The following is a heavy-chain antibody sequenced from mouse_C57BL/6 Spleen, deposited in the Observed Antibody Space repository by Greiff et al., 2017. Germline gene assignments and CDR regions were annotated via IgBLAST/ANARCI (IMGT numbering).Heavy chain of an antibody. J-gene: IGHJ3*01. V-gene: IGHV1-39*01. Sequence: VHVKQSGPELVKPGASVKISCKASGYSFTDYNMNWVKQSNGKSLEWIGVINPNYGTTSYNQKFKGKATLTVDQSSSTAYMQLNSLTSEDSAVYYCAREGTTVVAEGFAYWGQGTLVTVSA. CDR3: AREGTTVVAEGFAY. CDR2: INPNYGTT. CDR1: GYSFTDYN. D-gene: IGHD1-1*01.